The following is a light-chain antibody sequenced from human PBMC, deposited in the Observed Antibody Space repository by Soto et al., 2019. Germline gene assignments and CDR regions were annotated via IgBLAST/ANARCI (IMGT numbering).Light chain of an antibody. V-gene: IGLV2-14*01. CDR1: SSDVGAYNY. J-gene: IGLJ1*01. CDR3: SSYTSSSTLV. CDR2: DVS. Sequence: QSALTQPASVSGSPGQSITISCTGTSSDVGAYNYVSWYQQHPGKAPNLMICDVSNRPSGVSNRFSGSKSGNTASLTISGLQAEDEADYYCSSYTSSSTLVFGTGTKVTVL.